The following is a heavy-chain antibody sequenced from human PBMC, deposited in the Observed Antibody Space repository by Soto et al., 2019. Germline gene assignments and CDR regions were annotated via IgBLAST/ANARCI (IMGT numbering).Heavy chain of an antibody. V-gene: IGHV4-30-2*01. CDR1: VYSIVIGDDG. CDR2: IFSSGSS. D-gene: IGHD2-2*01. J-gene: IGHJ5*02. CDR3: DRGLGYCSNTTCSEDWLDT. Sequence: TXSLTWTVSVYSIVIGDDGGGWIREPPGHGLEWIGYIFSSGSSFSNPSLRSRLTLSVDTSKNQFSMSLSTVTAADTAIYYCDRGLGYCSNTTCSEDWLDTWGQGTLVTVSS.